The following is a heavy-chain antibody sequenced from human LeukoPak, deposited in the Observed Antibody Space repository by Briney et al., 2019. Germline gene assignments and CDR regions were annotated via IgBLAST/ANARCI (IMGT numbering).Heavy chain of an antibody. V-gene: IGHV1-2*06. Sequence: ASVKVSCKASGYTFTGYYMHWVRQAPGQGLEWMGRINPNSGDTDYAQKFQGRVTMTRDTSISTAYMELSRLRSDDTAVYYWARGGMGRASGSYYQPWGQGTLVTVSS. CDR3: ARGGMGRASGSYYQP. CDR2: INPNSGDT. J-gene: IGHJ5*02. D-gene: IGHD3-10*01. CDR1: GYTFTGYY.